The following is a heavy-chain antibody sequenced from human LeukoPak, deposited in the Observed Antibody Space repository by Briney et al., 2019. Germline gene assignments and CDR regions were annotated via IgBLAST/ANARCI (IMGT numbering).Heavy chain of an antibody. CDR2: IKVDGSDK. CDR3: VRGGGTFDY. J-gene: IGHJ4*02. Sequence: PGGSLRLPFAAPGFKFDTYWMSWVPQAPGKGLEWVANIKVDGSDKNYVDSVKGRFTISRDNGKNSLLLQRSGLRADDTAVYYCVRGGGTFDYWGQGTLVTVSS. V-gene: IGHV3-7*01. D-gene: IGHD3-16*01. CDR1: GFKFDTYW.